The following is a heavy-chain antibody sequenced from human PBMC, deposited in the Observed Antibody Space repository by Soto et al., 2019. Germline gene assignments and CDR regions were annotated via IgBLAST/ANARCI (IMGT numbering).Heavy chain of an antibody. CDR2: IIPILGIA. D-gene: IGHD2-15*01. V-gene: IGHV1-69*02. J-gene: IGHJ6*03. Sequence: SVKVSCKASGGTFSSYTISWVRQAPGQGLEWMGRIIPILGIANYAQKFQGRVTITADKSTSTAYMELSSLRSEDTAVYYCAKGACSGGSCGPPGYYYYYMDVWGKGTTVTVSS. CDR1: GGTFSSYT. CDR3: AKGACSGGSCGPPGYYYYYMDV.